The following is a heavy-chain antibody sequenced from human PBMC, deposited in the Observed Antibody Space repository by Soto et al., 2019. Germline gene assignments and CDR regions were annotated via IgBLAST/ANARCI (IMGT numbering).Heavy chain of an antibody. Sequence: SVKVSCKASGFDFGSFGIQFLRQTRGRGLEWIGWIVVASGRTNYARQFQGRVAFSRDMSSTTAYMDLYDLKSDDTAVYFCSADHPHTASGWPVWGQGTTVAVSS. V-gene: IGHV1-58*02. D-gene: IGHD6-25*01. J-gene: IGHJ6*02. CDR1: GFDFGSFG. CDR2: IVVASGRT. CDR3: SADHPHTASGWPV.